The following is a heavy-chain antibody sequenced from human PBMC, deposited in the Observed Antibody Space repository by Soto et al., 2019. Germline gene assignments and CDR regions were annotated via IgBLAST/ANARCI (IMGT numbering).Heavy chain of an antibody. V-gene: IGHV3-7*05. Sequence: GGSLRLSCAASGFTFGSYWMSWVRQAPGKGLEWVANIKQDGSEKYYVDSVKGRFTISRDNAKNSLYLQMNSLRAEDTAVYYCARDCGSSTSCYAYYYYGMDVWGQGTTVTVSS. D-gene: IGHD2-2*01. J-gene: IGHJ6*02. CDR3: ARDCGSSTSCYAYYYYGMDV. CDR2: IKQDGSEK. CDR1: GFTFGSYW.